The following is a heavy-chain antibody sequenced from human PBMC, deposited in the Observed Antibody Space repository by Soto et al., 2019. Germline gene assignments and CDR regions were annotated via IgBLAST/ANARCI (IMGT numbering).Heavy chain of an antibody. V-gene: IGHV4-39*01. CDR2: IFYSGST. CDR1: GDSLSESTYY. Sequence: TLSLTCSVSGDSLSESTYYWGWVRQPPGKGLEWIESIFYSGSTHYSPSLKSRVTISVDTSRNQFSLKLNSVTAADTAVYYCARRHGGSVDLRYYYGMDVWGQGT. D-gene: IGHD5-12*01. J-gene: IGHJ6*02. CDR3: ARRHGGSVDLRYYYGMDV.